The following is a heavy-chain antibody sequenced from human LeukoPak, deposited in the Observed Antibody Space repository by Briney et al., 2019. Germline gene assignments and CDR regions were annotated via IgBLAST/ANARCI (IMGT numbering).Heavy chain of an antibody. J-gene: IGHJ4*02. CDR1: GGTFSSYA. CDR2: IIPILGIA. D-gene: IGHD4-17*01. V-gene: IGHV1-69*04. CDR3: ARVLTVDDPGDFDY. Sequence: ASVKVSCKASGGTFSSYAISWVRQAPGQGLEWMGRIIPILGIANYAQKFQGRVTITADKSTSTAYMELSSLRSEDTAVYYCARVLTVDDPGDFDYWAREPWSPSPQ.